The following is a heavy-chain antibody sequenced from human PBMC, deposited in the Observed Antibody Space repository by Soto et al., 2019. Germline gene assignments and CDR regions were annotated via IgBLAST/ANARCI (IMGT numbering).Heavy chain of an antibody. CDR1: GFTFDDYG. Sequence: GGSLRLSCAASGFTFDDYGMSWVRQAPGKGLEWVSGINWNGGSTGYADSVKGRFTISRDNAKNTLYLQMNSLRAEDTAVYYCAKYFTNGVCRYMDVCGKGTTVTVSS. CDR2: INWNGGST. V-gene: IGHV3-20*04. CDR3: AKYFTNGVCRYMDV. D-gene: IGHD2-8*01. J-gene: IGHJ6*03.